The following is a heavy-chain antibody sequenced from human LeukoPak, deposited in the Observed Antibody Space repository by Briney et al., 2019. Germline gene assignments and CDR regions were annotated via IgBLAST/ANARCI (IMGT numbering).Heavy chain of an antibody. CDR3: AREISSGSGNWRFDY. CDR1: GGSFSGYY. J-gene: IGHJ4*02. CDR2: MNHSGST. D-gene: IGHD2-15*01. Sequence: SETLSLTCAVYGGSFSGYYWTWIRQPPGKGLEWIGEMNHSGSTKYNPSLKSRVTVSVDTSKNQFSLKLTSVTAADTAVYYCAREISSGSGNWRFDYWGQGTLVTVSS. V-gene: IGHV4-34*01.